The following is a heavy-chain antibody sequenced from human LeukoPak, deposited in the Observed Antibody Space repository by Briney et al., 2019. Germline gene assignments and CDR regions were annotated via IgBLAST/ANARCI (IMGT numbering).Heavy chain of an antibody. D-gene: IGHD1-26*01. Sequence: GGSLRLSCTTSGFSFNIFGMHWVRQAPGKGLEWVAFIRSDGSQKDYAESVKGRFTISRGNSENTLYLQMSSLRSDDTAVYYCAKDRSGVGPTAADYWGRGTLAAVSS. CDR3: AKDRSGVGPTAADY. J-gene: IGHJ4*02. CDR1: GFSFNIFG. V-gene: IGHV3-30*02. CDR2: IRSDGSQK.